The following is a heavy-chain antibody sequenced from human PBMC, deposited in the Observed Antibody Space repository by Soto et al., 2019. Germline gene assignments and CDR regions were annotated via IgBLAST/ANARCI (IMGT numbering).Heavy chain of an antibody. CDR2: IYHGGST. CDR3: AGRGTGTSPPGY. V-gene: IGHV4-4*02. J-gene: IGHJ4*02. Sequence: QVQLQESGPGLVKPSGTLSLTCAVSGGSISSSNWWIWVRQSPGKGPEWIGEIYHGGSTNYNPSLKSRVTITSDNSKNRFSQKLSSVTAADTAVYYCAGRGTGTSPPGYWGQGTLVTVSS. D-gene: IGHD2-2*01. CDR1: GGSISSSNW.